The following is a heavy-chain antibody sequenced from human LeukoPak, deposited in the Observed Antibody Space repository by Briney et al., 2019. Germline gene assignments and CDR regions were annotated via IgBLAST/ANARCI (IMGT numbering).Heavy chain of an antibody. CDR1: GFIVSSNY. Sequence: PGGSLRLSCAASGFIVSSNYMSWVRQAPGKGLEWVSSISTGNSYKYYADSLKGRFTISRDNAKNSLYLQMNSLRAEDTAVYYCARVGSSDWHYYYYMDVWGKGTTVTVSS. V-gene: IGHV3-21*01. CDR3: ARVGSSDWHYYYYMDV. D-gene: IGHD6-19*01. CDR2: ISTGNSYK. J-gene: IGHJ6*03.